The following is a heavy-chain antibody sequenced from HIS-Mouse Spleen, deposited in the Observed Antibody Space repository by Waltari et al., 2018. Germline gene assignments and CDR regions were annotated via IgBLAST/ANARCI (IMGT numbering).Heavy chain of an antibody. D-gene: IGHD7-27*01. Sequence: EVQLVESGGGLVQPGGSLRRACAASGFTVSSNYMSWVRQAPGNGLEWVSVIYSGGSTYSAASVKCRFTISRDNSKNTLYLQLNSLRAEDTAVYYCARSNWYFDYWGQGTLVTVSS. CDR1: GFTVSSNY. J-gene: IGHJ4*02. CDR3: ARSNWYFDY. V-gene: IGHV3-66*01. CDR2: IYSGGST.